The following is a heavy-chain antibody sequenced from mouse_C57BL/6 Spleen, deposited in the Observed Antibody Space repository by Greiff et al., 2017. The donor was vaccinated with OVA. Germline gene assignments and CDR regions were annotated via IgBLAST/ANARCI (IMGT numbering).Heavy chain of an antibody. D-gene: IGHD1-1*01. CDR3: ARETTVVFDY. J-gene: IGHJ2*01. CDR1: GYTFTSYT. CDR2: INPSSGYT. Sequence: QVQLKQSGAELARPGASVKMSCKASGYTFTSYTMHWVKQRPGQGLEWIGYINPSSGYTKYNQKFKDKATLTADKSSSTAYMQLSSLTSEDSAVYYCARETTVVFDYWGQGTTLTVSS. V-gene: IGHV1-4*01.